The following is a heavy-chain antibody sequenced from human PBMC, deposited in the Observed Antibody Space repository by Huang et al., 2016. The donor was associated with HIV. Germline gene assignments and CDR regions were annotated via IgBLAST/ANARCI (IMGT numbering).Heavy chain of an antibody. Sequence: EVHLVESGGDLVQPGGSLRLSCVASGFNFSAYWMSWVRQAPGEGVEGVVRREQDGSGKNTIDTVKGRFTISRDNAKNSVYLQLASLRGEDTAVYYCARGGIYYDVLTGRHYYYNGLDVWGQGTTVTVSS. J-gene: IGHJ6*02. D-gene: IGHD3-9*01. CDR1: GFNFSAYW. CDR2: REQDGSGK. CDR3: ARGGIYYDVLTGRHYYYNGLDV. V-gene: IGHV3-7*01.